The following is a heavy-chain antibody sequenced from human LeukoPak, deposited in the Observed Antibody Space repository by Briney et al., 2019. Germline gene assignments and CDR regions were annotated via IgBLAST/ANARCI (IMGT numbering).Heavy chain of an antibody. CDR2: ISGSGGST. V-gene: IGHV3-23*01. D-gene: IGHD3-10*01. CDR3: AKDRLLWFGENANAFDI. CDR1: GFTFSSYA. Sequence: PGGSLRLSCAASGFTFSSYAMSWVCQAPGQGLGWVSAISGSGGSTYYADSVKGRFTISRDNSKNTLYLQMNSLRAEDTAVYYCAKDRLLWFGENANAFDIWGQGTMVTVSS. J-gene: IGHJ3*02.